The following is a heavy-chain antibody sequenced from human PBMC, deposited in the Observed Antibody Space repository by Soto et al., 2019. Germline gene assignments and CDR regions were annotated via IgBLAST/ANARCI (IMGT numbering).Heavy chain of an antibody. CDR2: IIPILGIA. J-gene: IGHJ4*02. CDR1: GGTFSSYT. Sequence: QVQLVQSGAEVKKPGSSVKVSCKASGGTFSSYTISWVRQAPGQGLEWMGRIIPILGIANYAQKFQGRVTITADKSTSTAYMELSSLRSEDTAVYYRARDREDSSGYYSICDYWGQGTLVTVSS. D-gene: IGHD3-22*01. CDR3: ARDREDSSGYYSICDY. V-gene: IGHV1-69*08.